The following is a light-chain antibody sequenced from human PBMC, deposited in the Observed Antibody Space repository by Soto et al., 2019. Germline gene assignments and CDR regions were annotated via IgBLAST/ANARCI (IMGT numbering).Light chain of an antibody. Sequence: QSALTQPASVSGSPGQSITISCAGTNNDVGAFNLVSWYQQHPVKAPKLIIFGIPDRFSGSKSGNTASLTVSGLQAADEADYFCKSYAGSNTYVFGSGTKLTVL. CDR1: NNDVGAFNL. V-gene: IGLV2-14*02. J-gene: IGLJ1*01. CDR3: KSYAGSNTYV.